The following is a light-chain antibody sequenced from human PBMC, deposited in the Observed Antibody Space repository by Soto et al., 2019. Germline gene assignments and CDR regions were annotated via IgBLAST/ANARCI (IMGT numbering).Light chain of an antibody. J-gene: IGLJ2*01. CDR1: SSDVGTYKS. CDR2: EVS. Sequence: QSVLTQPASVSGSPGQSITISCTGTSSDVGTYKSVSWYQQHPGKAPKLMIYEVSYRPSGVSNRFSASKSGNTASLTISGLQGEDEADYYCSSYTTSSTLVFGGGTKLTVL. V-gene: IGLV2-14*01. CDR3: SSYTTSSTLV.